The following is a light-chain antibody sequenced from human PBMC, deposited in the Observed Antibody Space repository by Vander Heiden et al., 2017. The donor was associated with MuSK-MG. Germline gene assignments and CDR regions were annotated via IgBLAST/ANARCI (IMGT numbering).Light chain of an antibody. CDR2: AAS. CDR3: RQSATTPRT. V-gene: IGKV1-39*01. J-gene: IGKJ1*01. Sequence: IQVTHAPSSLSASVRDRVTITCRASQSISSYLHWYPHKPGKAPKLLIYAASSLQSAVLSRFSASAYRTDFSLSMRSLHPADFATYFCRQSATTPRTFGQGTKVEIK. CDR1: QSISSY.